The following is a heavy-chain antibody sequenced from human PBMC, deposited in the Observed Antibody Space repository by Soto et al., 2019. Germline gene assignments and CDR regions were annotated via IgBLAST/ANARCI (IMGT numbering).Heavy chain of an antibody. J-gene: IGHJ6*02. V-gene: IGHV3-7*01. CDR3: ARVAELSGNRDYYYGMDV. Sequence: GGSLRLSCAASGFTFSSYWMSWVRQAPGKGLEWVANIKHDGSEYYYVDSGKDQFTISRDNAKNSLYLQMNSLSAEATAVYDCARVAELSGNRDYYYGMDVWGQGTTVTVSS. D-gene: IGHD1-26*01. CDR2: IKHDGSEY. CDR1: GFTFSSYW.